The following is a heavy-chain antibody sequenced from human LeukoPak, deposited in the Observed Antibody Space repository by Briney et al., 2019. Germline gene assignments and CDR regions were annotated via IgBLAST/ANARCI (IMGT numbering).Heavy chain of an antibody. CDR3: ATIFPAAGNLGRNCWFDP. CDR2: FDPEDGET. J-gene: IGHJ5*02. D-gene: IGHD6-13*01. Sequence: GASVKVSCKVSGYTLTELSMHWVRQAPGKGLEWMGGFDPEDGETIYAQKFQGRVTMTEDTSTDTAYMELSSLRSEDTAVYYCATIFPAAGNLGRNCWFDPWGQGTLVTVSS. V-gene: IGHV1-24*01. CDR1: GYTLTELS.